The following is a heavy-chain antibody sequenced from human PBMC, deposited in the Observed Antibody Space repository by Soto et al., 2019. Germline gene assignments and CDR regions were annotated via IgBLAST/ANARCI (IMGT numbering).Heavy chain of an antibody. D-gene: IGHD2-21*02. CDR1: GFTFSSYA. Sequence: QVQLVESGGGVVQTGRSLRLSCAASGFTFSSYAMHWVRQAPGKGLEWVAVISYDGSNKYYADSVKGRFTISRDNSTNTLYLQMNSLRAEDTAVYYCARDPVAYCGGDCRTFDSWFQGTLVTVSS. CDR2: ISYDGSNK. J-gene: IGHJ4*02. CDR3: ARDPVAYCGGDCRTFDS. V-gene: IGHV3-30-3*01.